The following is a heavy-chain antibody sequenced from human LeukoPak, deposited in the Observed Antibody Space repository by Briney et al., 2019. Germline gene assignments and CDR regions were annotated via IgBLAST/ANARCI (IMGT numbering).Heavy chain of an antibody. J-gene: IGHJ5*02. CDR1: GGTFSSYA. Sequence: SVKVSCKASGGTFSSYAISWVRQAPGQGLEWMGRIIPILGIANYAQNFQGRVTITADKSTSTAYMELSSLRSEDTAVYYCARVTALDTLPRNYYDSSGFKRNWFDPWGQGTLVTVSS. CDR2: IIPILGIA. CDR3: ARVTALDTLPRNYYDSSGFKRNWFDP. V-gene: IGHV1-69*04. D-gene: IGHD3-22*01.